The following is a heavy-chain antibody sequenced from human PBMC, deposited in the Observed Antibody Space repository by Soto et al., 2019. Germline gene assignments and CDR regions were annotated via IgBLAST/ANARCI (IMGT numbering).Heavy chain of an antibody. CDR3: ARPTRYYYDSSGQSAWFDP. V-gene: IGHV1-69*12. D-gene: IGHD3-22*01. J-gene: IGHJ5*02. CDR1: GGTVSSYA. Sequence: QVQLVQTGAEVKKRGSSVKESCKASGGTVSSYASRCERQTPGQGLEWMGGIIPIFGTANYEQKFQGRVTITADESTSTAYMELSSLRSEDTAVYYCARPTRYYYDSSGQSAWFDPWGQGTLVTVSS. CDR2: IIPIFGTA.